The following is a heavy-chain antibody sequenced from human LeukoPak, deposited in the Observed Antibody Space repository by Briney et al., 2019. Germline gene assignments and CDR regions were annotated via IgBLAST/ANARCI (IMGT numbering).Heavy chain of an antibody. J-gene: IGHJ4*02. CDR1: GYTFTPYY. CDR2: IVPSRGGT. D-gene: IGHD6-13*01. Sequence: ASVRLSSSPSGYTFTPYYIHWGRQAPGKGLGRMGWIVPSRGGTNYAHKFQGRVTMTRDTSISTAYMELSGLRSDDTAMYYCARLSIAAETNYWGQGTLVTVSS. V-gene: IGHV1-2*07. CDR3: ARLSIAAETNY.